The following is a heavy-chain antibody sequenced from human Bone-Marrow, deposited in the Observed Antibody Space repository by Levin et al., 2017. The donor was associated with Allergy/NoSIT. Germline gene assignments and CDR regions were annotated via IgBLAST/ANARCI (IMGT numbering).Heavy chain of an antibody. J-gene: IGHJ4*02. CDR1: GFTVGSNF. CDR2: IYTGGDT. CDR3: VRGRGYNYGSEGLGYYFYY. D-gene: IGHD5-18*01. Sequence: PGGSLRLSCGASGFTVGSNFMNWVRQAPGKGLEWVSTIYTGGDTYYADSVKGRFTISRDNFKNTLYLQMNSLRPEDTGVYFCVRGRGYNYGSEGLGYYFYYCGQGTLVTVSS. V-gene: IGHV3-66*02.